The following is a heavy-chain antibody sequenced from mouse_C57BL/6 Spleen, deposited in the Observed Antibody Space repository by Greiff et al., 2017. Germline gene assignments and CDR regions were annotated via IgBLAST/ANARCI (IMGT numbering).Heavy chain of an antibody. V-gene: IGHV1-53*01. J-gene: IGHJ2*01. CDR2: INPSNGGT. Sequence: VQLQQPGTELVKPGASVKLSCKASGYTFTSYWMHWVKQRPGQGLEWIGYINPSNGGTNYNEKFQSKATLTVDKSSSTAYMQLSSLPSEDSAVYYCARPNRGYFDYWGQGTTLTVSS. CDR3: ARPNRGYFDY. D-gene: IGHD2-14*01. CDR1: GYTFTSYW.